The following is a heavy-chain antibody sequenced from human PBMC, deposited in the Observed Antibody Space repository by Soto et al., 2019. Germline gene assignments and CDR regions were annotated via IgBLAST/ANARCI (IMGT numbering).Heavy chain of an antibody. CDR3: ASQLYYYDSSSNWFDP. Sequence: SVKVSCKASGGTFSSYAISWVRQAPGQGLEWMGGIIPIFGTANYAQKFQGRVTITADESTSTAYMELSSLRSEDTAVYYCASQLYYYDSSSNWFDPWGQGTLVTVSS. J-gene: IGHJ5*02. D-gene: IGHD3-22*01. CDR2: IIPIFGTA. CDR1: GGTFSSYA. V-gene: IGHV1-69*13.